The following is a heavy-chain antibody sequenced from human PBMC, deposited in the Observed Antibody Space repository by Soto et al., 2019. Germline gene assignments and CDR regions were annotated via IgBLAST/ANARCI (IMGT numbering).Heavy chain of an antibody. V-gene: IGHV3-11*05. Sequence: QVQLVESGGGLVKPGGSLRLSCAASGFTFSDYYMSWIRQAPGKGLEWVSYISSSSSYTNYADSVKGRFTISRDNAKNSLYLQMNSLRAEDTAVYYCVGNFGELYRGSDYWGQGTLVTVSS. D-gene: IGHD3-10*01. J-gene: IGHJ4*02. CDR1: GFTFSDYY. CDR2: ISSSSSYT. CDR3: VGNFGELYRGSDY.